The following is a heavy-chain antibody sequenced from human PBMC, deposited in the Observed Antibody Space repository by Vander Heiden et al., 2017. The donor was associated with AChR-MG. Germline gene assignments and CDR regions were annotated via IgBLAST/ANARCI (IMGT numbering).Heavy chain of an antibody. D-gene: IGHD4-17*01. J-gene: IGHJ4*02. V-gene: IGHV3-30*03. CDR1: GFTFSSYG. Sequence: QVQLVESGGGVVQPGRSLRLSCAASGFTFSSYGMHWVRQAPGKGLEWVAVISYDGSNKYYADSVKGRFTISRDNSKNTLYLQMNSLRAEDTAVYYCAREGITTVTLGYWGQGTLVTVSS. CDR3: AREGITTVTLGY. CDR2: ISYDGSNK.